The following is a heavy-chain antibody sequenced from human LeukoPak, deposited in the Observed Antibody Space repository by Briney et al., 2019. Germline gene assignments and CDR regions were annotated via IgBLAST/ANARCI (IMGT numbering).Heavy chain of an antibody. CDR2: ISSSSSYI. Sequence: GGSLRLSCAASGFTFSSYSMNWVRQAPGKGLEWVSSISSSSSYIYYADSVEGRFTISRDNAKNSLYLQMNSLRAEDTAVYYCARESKGGYSNFRYYYMDVWGKGTTVTVSS. J-gene: IGHJ6*03. CDR3: ARESKGGYSNFRYYYMDV. CDR1: GFTFSSYS. D-gene: IGHD4-11*01. V-gene: IGHV3-21*01.